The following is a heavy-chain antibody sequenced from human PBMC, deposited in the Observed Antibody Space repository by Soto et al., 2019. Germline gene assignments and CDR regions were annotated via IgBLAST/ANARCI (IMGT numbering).Heavy chain of an antibody. CDR3: TRSEVPAAMGGWFDT. CDR2: ISPYNDNT. Sequence: QVQLVQSGAEIKKPGASVKVSCKASGFSLSSDGINWVRQAPGQGLEWVGWISPYNDNTNYAQNLQDRVTLTTDTYTSTAYMELRILRSDDTAVYYCTRSEVPAAMGGWFDTWGQGTLVTVSS. D-gene: IGHD2-2*01. J-gene: IGHJ5*02. V-gene: IGHV1-18*01. CDR1: GFSLSSDG.